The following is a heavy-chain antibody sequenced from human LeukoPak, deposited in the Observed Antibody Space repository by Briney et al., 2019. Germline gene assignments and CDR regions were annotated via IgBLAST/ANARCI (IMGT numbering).Heavy chain of an antibody. CDR1: GFTVSSNY. Sequence: GGSLRLSCAASGFTVSSNYMSWVRQAPGKGLEWVSVIYGEGNTYYADSVKGQFTISRDDSKNTLSLQMTSLRAADTAIYYCARDSTTWSRAGYWGQGTLVTVSS. CDR3: ARDSTTWSRAGY. V-gene: IGHV3-53*01. J-gene: IGHJ4*02. CDR2: IYGEGNT. D-gene: IGHD6-13*01.